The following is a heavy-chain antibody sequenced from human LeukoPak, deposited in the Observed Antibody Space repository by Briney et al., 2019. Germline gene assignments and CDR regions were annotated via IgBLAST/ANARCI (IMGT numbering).Heavy chain of an antibody. CDR1: GGTFSSYA. Sequence: ASVKVSCKASGGTFSSYAISWVRQAPGQGLEWMGWISAYNGNTNYAQKLQGRVTMTTDTSTSTAYMELRSLRSDDTAVYYYARSPFSGAAEYFDYWGQGTLVTVSS. D-gene: IGHD6-25*01. J-gene: IGHJ4*02. V-gene: IGHV1-18*01. CDR2: ISAYNGNT. CDR3: ARSPFSGAAEYFDY.